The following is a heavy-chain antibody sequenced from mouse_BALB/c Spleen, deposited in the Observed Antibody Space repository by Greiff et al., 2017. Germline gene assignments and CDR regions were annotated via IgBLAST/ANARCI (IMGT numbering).Heavy chain of an antibody. CDR1: GFNIKDYY. CDR3: NFPPNSLLRPHYAMDY. D-gene: IGHD1-2*01. Sequence: VQLKESGAELVRSGASVKLSCTASGFNIKDYYMHWVKQRPEQGLEWIGWIDPENGDTEYAPKFQGKATMTADTSSNTAYLQLSSLTSEDTAVYYCNFPPNSLLRPHYAMDYWGQGTSVTVSS. J-gene: IGHJ4*01. CDR2: IDPENGDT. V-gene: IGHV14-4*02.